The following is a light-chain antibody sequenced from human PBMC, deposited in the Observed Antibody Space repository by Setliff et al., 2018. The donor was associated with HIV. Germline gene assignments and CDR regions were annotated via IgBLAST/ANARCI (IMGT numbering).Light chain of an antibody. J-gene: IGLJ1*01. CDR1: SSDVGAYKY. V-gene: IGLV2-14*03. Sequence: QSALTQPRSVSGSPGQSVTFSCTGSSSDVGAYKYVSWYQQHPGKAPKLMIYDVSNRPSGFSNRFSGSKSGNTASLTISGLQAEDAADYYCSSYTSSSSYVFGTGTKVTVL. CDR2: DVS. CDR3: SSYTSSSSYV.